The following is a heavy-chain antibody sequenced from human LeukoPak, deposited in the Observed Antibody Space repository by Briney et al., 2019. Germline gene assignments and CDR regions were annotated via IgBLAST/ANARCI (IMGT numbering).Heavy chain of an antibody. Sequence: GGSLRLSCAASGFIFSRYWMHWVRQAPGKGLVWVSRINGDGSTLSYADSVKGRFTISRDNAKNTLYLQMNSLRAEDTAVYYWVRDFGESSGYYFDYWGQGTLVTVSS. CDR3: VRDFGESSGYYFDY. V-gene: IGHV3-74*01. CDR1: GFIFSRYW. CDR2: INGDGSTL. D-gene: IGHD3-22*01. J-gene: IGHJ4*02.